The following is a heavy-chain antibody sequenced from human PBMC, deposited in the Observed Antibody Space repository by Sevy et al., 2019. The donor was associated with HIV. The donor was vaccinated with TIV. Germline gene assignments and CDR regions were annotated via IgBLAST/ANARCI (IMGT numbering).Heavy chain of an antibody. CDR3: AKDLAGATGGDAFDI. Sequence: GGSLRLSCAASGFIFSSNAMSWVRQAPGKGLEWVSAISGSGGSTYYADSVKGRFTISRDNSKNTLYLQMNSLRAEDTAVYYCAKDLAGATGGDAFDIWGQGTMVTVSS. D-gene: IGHD1-26*01. J-gene: IGHJ3*02. CDR2: ISGSGGST. CDR1: GFIFSSNA. V-gene: IGHV3-23*01.